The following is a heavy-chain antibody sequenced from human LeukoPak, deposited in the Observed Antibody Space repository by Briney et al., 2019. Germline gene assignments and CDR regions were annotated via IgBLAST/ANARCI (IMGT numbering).Heavy chain of an antibody. D-gene: IGHD3-3*01. CDR2: IIPILGIA. Sequence: ASVKVSCKASGGTFSSYAISWVRQAPGQGLERMGRIIPILGIANYAQKFQGRVTITADKSTSTAYMELSSLRSEDTAVYYCARDAFGVVITSDAFDIWGQGTMVTVSS. CDR1: GGTFSSYA. CDR3: ARDAFGVVITSDAFDI. V-gene: IGHV1-69*04. J-gene: IGHJ3*02.